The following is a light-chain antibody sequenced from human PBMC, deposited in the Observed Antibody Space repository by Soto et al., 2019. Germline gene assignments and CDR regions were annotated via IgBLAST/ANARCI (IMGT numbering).Light chain of an antibody. Sequence: EIVMTQSPATLSVSPGARAPLSCRASQSVSSYLAWYQQKPGQAPRLLIYDASNRATGIPARFSGSGSGTDFTLTISSLEPEDFAVYYCQQRSNWPPTFGGGTKVDIK. V-gene: IGKV3-11*01. J-gene: IGKJ4*01. CDR3: QQRSNWPPT. CDR2: DAS. CDR1: QSVSSY.